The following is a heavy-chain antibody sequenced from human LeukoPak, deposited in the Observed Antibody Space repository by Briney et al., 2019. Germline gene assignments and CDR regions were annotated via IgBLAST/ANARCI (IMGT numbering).Heavy chain of an antibody. CDR2: INPNSGGT. D-gene: IGHD3-10*01. CDR3: AGDFQARPLIWFGELNWFDP. Sequence: ASVKVSCKASGYTFTGYYMHWVRQAPGQGLEWMGWINPNSGGTNYAQKFQGRVTMTRDTSISTAYMELSRLRSDDTAVYYCAGDFQARPLIWFGELNWFDPWGQGTLVTVSS. CDR1: GYTFTGYY. J-gene: IGHJ5*02. V-gene: IGHV1-2*02.